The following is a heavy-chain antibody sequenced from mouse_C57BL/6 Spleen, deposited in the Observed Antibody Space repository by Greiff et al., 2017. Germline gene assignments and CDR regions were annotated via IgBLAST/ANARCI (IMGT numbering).Heavy chain of an antibody. V-gene: IGHV1-80*01. CDR3: ARGYNGRIYVGYAMDY. J-gene: IGHJ4*01. D-gene: IGHD1-1*01. CDR1: GYAFSSYW. Sequence: QVQLQQSGAELVKPGASVKISCKASGYAFSSYWMNWVKQRPGKGLEWIGQIYPGDGDTNYNGKFKGKATLTADKSSSTAYMQLSSLTSEDSAVYFSARGYNGRIYVGYAMDYWGQGTSVTVSS. CDR2: IYPGDGDT.